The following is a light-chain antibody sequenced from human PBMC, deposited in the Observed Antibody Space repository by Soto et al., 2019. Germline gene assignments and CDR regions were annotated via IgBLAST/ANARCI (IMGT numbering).Light chain of an antibody. V-gene: IGKV3-11*01. Sequence: EIVLTQSPATLSLSPGERATLSCRASQSVNSYLAWYQQKPGQAPRPLIYDASNRATGIPARFSGSGSGTDFTLTTSSLEPEDFAVYYCQQRSNWLTFGGGTKVDIK. CDR1: QSVNSY. J-gene: IGKJ4*01. CDR3: QQRSNWLT. CDR2: DAS.